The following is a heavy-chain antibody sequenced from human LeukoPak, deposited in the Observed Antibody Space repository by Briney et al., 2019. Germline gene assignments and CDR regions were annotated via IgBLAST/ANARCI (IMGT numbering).Heavy chain of an antibody. CDR2: IYSGGST. Sequence: QTGGSLRLSCAASGFMVSSNYMSWVRQAPGKGLEWVSVIYSGGSTYYADSVKGRFTISRDNSKNTLYLQMNSLRAEDTAMYYSARGKDDAFDIWGQGTMVTVSS. CDR3: ARGKDDAFDI. J-gene: IGHJ3*02. CDR1: GFMVSSNY. V-gene: IGHV3-53*01.